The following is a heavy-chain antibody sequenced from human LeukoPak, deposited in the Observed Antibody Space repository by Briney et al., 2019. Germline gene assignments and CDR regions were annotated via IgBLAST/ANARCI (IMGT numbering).Heavy chain of an antibody. CDR3: AKPPVAVADY. CDR1: VFTLSSYA. CDR2: INGSGGST. J-gene: IGHJ4*02. V-gene: IGHV3-23*01. D-gene: IGHD6-19*01. Sequence: GGSLRLSCAASVFTLSSYAMSSVRQAPGKGLEWVSAINGSGGSTSYADCVKGRFTISRDNPKHSLYPQMSSPRPEDTAVSYCAKPPVAVADYWGQGTLVTVSS.